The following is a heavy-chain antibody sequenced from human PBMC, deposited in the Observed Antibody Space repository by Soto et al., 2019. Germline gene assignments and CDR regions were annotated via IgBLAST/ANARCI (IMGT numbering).Heavy chain of an antibody. CDR1: GGSISSGGYS. CDR3: ARVTYRSGGSCRIFDY. Sequence: QLQLQESGSGLVKPSQTLSLTCAVSGGSISSGGYSWSWIRQPPGKGLEWIGYIYHSGSTYYNPSLKSRVTISVDRSKNQFSLKLSSVTAADTAVYYCARVTYRSGGSCRIFDYWGQGTLVTVSS. D-gene: IGHD2-15*01. J-gene: IGHJ4*02. V-gene: IGHV4-30-2*01. CDR2: IYHSGST.